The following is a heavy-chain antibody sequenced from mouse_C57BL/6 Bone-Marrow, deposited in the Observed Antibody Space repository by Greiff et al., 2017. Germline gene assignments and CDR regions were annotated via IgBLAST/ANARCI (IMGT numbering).Heavy chain of an antibody. CDR1: GYTFTDYN. Sequence: EVQLQQSGPELVKPGASVKIPCKASGYTFTDYNMDWVKQSHGKSLEWIGDINPNNGGTIYNQKFTGKATLTVDKSSSTAYMQLRSLTSEDTAVYYSATRGITTVAWYFDVWGTGTTVTVSS. CDR2: INPNNGGT. D-gene: IGHD1-1*01. J-gene: IGHJ1*03. V-gene: IGHV1-18*01. CDR3: ATRGITTVAWYFDV.